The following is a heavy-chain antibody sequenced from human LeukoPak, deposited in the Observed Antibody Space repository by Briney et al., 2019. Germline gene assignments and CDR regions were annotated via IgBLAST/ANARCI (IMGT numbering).Heavy chain of an antibody. D-gene: IGHD5-12*01. CDR2: IHDSGST. J-gene: IGHJ3*02. Sequence: GSLRLSCAASGFTFNRYSMNWIRQPPGKGLEWIGNIHDSGSTHYNPSLESRVTISVDTSKNQFSLKLNSVTAADTAVYYCATHSRAGSGGSENAFEIWGQGTMVTVSS. V-gene: IGHV4-34*08. CDR3: ATHSRAGSGGSENAFEI. CDR1: GFTFNRYSMN.